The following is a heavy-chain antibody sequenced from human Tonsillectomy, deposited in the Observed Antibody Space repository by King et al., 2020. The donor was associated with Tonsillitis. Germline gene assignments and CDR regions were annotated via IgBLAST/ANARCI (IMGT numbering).Heavy chain of an antibody. J-gene: IGHJ5*02. CDR1: GYTFTSYY. CDR3: ARDRPCSSASCYGGSWFDP. Sequence: QLVQSGAEVKKPGASVKVSCKASGYTFTSYYMHWVRQAPGQGLEWMGMINPSGGTTSYAQKFQGRVTMTRDTSTNTVYMELSSLRSEDPAVYYCARDRPCSSASCYGGSWFDPWGQGTLVTVCS. V-gene: IGHV1-46*01. D-gene: IGHD2-2*01. CDR2: INPSGGTT.